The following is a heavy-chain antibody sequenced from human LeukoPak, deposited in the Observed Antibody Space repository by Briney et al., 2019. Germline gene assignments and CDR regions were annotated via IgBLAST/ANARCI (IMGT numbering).Heavy chain of an antibody. CDR2: IIPIFGTA. Sequence: GSSVKVSCKXSGGTFSSYAISWVPQAPGQGLEWMGRIIPIFGTANYAQKFQGRVTITADESTSTAYMELSSLRSEDTAVYYCARGFLEWLLYRNWFDPWGQGTLVTVSS. D-gene: IGHD3-3*01. V-gene: IGHV1-69*01. J-gene: IGHJ5*02. CDR1: GGTFSSYA. CDR3: ARGFLEWLLYRNWFDP.